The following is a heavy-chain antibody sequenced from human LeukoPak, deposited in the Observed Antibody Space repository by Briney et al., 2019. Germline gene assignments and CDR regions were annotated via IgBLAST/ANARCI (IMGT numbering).Heavy chain of an antibody. J-gene: IGHJ4*02. D-gene: IGHD5-24*01. CDR3: ASGLRDGYNPFDY. CDR2: IYSGGST. V-gene: IGHV3-53*01. Sequence: GGSLRLSCAASGFTVSSNYMSWVRQAPGKGLEWVSVIYSGGSTYYADPVQGQFTISRDNSKNTLYLQMNSLRAEDTAVYYCASGLRDGYNPFDYWGQGTLVTVSS. CDR1: GFTVSSNY.